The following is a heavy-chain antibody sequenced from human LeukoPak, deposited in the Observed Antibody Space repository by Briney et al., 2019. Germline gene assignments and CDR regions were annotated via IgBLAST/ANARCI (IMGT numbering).Heavy chain of an antibody. V-gene: IGHV1-38-4*01. Sequence: GASVKVSCSFSGFTITSYGIHWVQQSPGQGLEWMGWINPGNGSPSYAKKFQGRVTMTRDTSISTAYMELRRLRYDDRAVYYCARLQVDQLLFDDAFDIWGQGTMVTVSS. J-gene: IGHJ3*02. CDR2: INPGNGSP. CDR1: GFTITSYG. CDR3: ARLQVDQLLFDDAFDI. D-gene: IGHD2-2*01.